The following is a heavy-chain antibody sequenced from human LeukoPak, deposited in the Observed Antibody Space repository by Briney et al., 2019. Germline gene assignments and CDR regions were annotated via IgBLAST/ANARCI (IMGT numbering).Heavy chain of an antibody. CDR2: ISSSSSYI. CDR3: ARVTAYDYDSSGYFDQ. V-gene: IGHV3-21*01. D-gene: IGHD3-22*01. J-gene: IGHJ4*02. CDR1: GFTFSSYS. Sequence: PGGSLRLSCAASGFTFSSYSMNWVRQAPGKWLEWVSSISSSSSYIYYADSVKGRFTISRDNAKNSLYLQMNSLRAEDTAVYYCARVTAYDYDSSGYFDQWGQGTLVTVSS.